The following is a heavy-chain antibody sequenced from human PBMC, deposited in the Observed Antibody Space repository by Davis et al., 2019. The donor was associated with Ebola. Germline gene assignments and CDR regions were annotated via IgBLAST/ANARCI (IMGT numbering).Heavy chain of an antibody. CDR1: GFTFSSYW. V-gene: IGHV3-7*03. CDR3: AKAVGNSGWYNFDY. CDR2: IKQDGNEK. D-gene: IGHD6-19*01. J-gene: IGHJ4*02. Sequence: GESLKISCAASGFTFSSYWMSWVRQAPGKGLEWVANIKQDGNEKYYVDSVKGRFTISRDNSKDTLYLQMNSLRAEDTAVFYCAKAVGNSGWYNFDYWGQGTLVTVSS.